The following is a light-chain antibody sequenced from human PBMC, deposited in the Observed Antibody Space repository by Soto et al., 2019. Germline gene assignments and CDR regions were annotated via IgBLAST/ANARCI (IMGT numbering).Light chain of an antibody. CDR2: NAL. CDR1: QGIRND. Sequence: DIQMTQSPSSLSASVGDRVTITCRASQGIRNDLLGWYQQKPGKAPKCPIYNALSLESGVPSRFSGSGSRTEFTLTISSLQPEDFATYYFLQHDTYPLTFGHGTKVEVK. V-gene: IGKV1-17*01. CDR3: LQHDTYPLT. J-gene: IGKJ1*01.